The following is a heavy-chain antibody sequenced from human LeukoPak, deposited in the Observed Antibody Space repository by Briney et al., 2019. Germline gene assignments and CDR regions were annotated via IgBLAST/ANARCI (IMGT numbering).Heavy chain of an antibody. Sequence: GGSLRLSCATSGFTFSSYAMGWVRQTPGKGLEWVSTTSGSGGSTYYADSVKGRFTISRDNSKYTLFLQMNSLRAEDTAVYYCARDPNGDYIGAFDMWGPGTMVTVSS. CDR1: GFTFSSYA. V-gene: IGHV3-23*01. D-gene: IGHD4-17*01. J-gene: IGHJ3*02. CDR2: TSGSGGST. CDR3: ARDPNGDYIGAFDM.